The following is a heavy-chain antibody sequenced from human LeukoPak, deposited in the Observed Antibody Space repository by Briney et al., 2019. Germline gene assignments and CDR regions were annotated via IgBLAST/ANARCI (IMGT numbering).Heavy chain of an antibody. CDR2: ISGSGGST. V-gene: IGHV3-23*01. CDR1: GFTLSSYA. Sequence: PGGSLRLSCAASGFTLSSYAMSWVRQAPGKGLEWVSAISGSGGSTYYADSVKGRFTISRDNSRSTLYLQLDSLRAEDTAVYYCVREYCVGDCSVYRHFENRGQGILVTVSS. D-gene: IGHD2-21*02. CDR3: VREYCVGDCSVYRHFEN. J-gene: IGHJ4*02.